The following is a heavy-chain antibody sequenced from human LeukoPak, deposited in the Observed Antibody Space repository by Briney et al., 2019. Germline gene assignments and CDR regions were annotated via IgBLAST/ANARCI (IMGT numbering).Heavy chain of an antibody. Sequence: GGSLRLSCAASGFTFSSYSMNWVRQAPGKGLEWVSSISSSSSYIHSADSVRGRFTISRDDAKNSLFLQMNSLRAEDTAVYYCARDEWGDAFDIWGQGTMVTVFS. CDR2: ISSSSSYI. D-gene: IGHD1-26*01. J-gene: IGHJ3*02. CDR1: GFTFSSYS. V-gene: IGHV3-21*01. CDR3: ARDEWGDAFDI.